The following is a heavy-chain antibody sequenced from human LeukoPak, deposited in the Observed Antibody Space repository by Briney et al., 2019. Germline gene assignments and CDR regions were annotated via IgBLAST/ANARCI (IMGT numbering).Heavy chain of an antibody. V-gene: IGHV3-7*04. CDR2: IKQDGSEK. CDR3: ARVRGYGDYASDY. CDR1: GFTFSSYW. D-gene: IGHD4-17*01. Sequence: GGSLRLSCAASGFTFSSYWMSLVRQAPGKGLEWVDNIKQDGSEKYYVDSVKGRFTISRDNAKDSLYLQMNSLRAEDTAVYYCARVRGYGDYASDYWGQGTLVTVSS. J-gene: IGHJ4*02.